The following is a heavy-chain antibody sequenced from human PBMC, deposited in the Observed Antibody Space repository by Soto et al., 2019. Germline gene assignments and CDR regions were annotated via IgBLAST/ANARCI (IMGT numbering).Heavy chain of an antibody. Sequence: QVQLVESGGGLVKPGGSLRLSCTASGFTFTDHYMTWIRQAPGKGMEWVSYINRGGSNIYYADSVRGGFTISRDNAKNPVYLQMSSLRARDTAIDYCARDIRGTKWGQGTLVIVSS. CDR2: INRGGSNI. CDR3: ARDIRGTK. CDR1: GFTFTDHY. V-gene: IGHV3-11*04. J-gene: IGHJ1*01. D-gene: IGHD3-10*01.